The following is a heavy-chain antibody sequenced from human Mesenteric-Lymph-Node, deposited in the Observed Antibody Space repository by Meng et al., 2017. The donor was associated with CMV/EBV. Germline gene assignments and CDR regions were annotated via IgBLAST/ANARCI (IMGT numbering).Heavy chain of an antibody. V-gene: IGHV1-8*01. CDR1: GYMLTTYD. D-gene: IGHD3-22*01. J-gene: IGHJ4*02. CDR3: ARGVVAGVDY. Sequence: KVSCRAAGYMLTTYDVNWVRQTTGQGIEWMGWMSPGSGNTGYAQEFQGRVIMTRDTSTSTHYMELSSLTSEDTAVYYCARGVVAGVDYWGQGTLVTVSS. CDR2: MSPGSGNT.